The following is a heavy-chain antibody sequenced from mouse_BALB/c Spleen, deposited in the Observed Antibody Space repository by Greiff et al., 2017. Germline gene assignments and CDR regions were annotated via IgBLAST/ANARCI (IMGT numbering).Heavy chain of an antibody. CDR3: ARESEDYYGSSPYAMDY. CDR2: IWAGGST. CDR1: GFSLTSYG. V-gene: IGHV2-9*02. Sequence: QVQLKESGPGLVAPSQSLSITCTVSGFSLTSYGVHWVRQPPGKGLEWLGVIWAGGSTNYNSALMSRLSISKDNSKSQVFLKMNSLQTDDTAMYYCARESEDYYGSSPYAMDYWGQGTSVTVSS. J-gene: IGHJ4*01. D-gene: IGHD1-1*01.